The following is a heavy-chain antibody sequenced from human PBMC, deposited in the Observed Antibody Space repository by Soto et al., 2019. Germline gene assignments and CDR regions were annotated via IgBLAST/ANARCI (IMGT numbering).Heavy chain of an antibody. V-gene: IGHV3-23*01. CDR3: GSMPRGDSYGRFDY. CDR2: ISGSGGST. D-gene: IGHD5-18*01. J-gene: IGHJ4*02. CDR1: GFTFSSYA. Sequence: EVQLLESGGGLVQPGGSLRLSCAASGFTFSSYAMSWVRQAPGKGLEWGSAISGSGGSTYYADSVKGRFTISRDNSKNSLYLQMNSLRAEDTAVYYCGSMPRGDSYGRFDYWGQGTLVTVSS.